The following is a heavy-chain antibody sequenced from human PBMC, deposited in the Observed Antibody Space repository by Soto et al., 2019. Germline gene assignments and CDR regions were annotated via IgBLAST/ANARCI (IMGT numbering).Heavy chain of an antibody. CDR1: GYTFTNHD. Sequence: QVQLVQSGAEVKKPGASVKVACKASGYTFTNHDINWVRQSTGQGPEWMGWMNPNSGDTGYAQNFQDRVTMTRDTSTRTAYMELSSLRSKDTAVYYCARVGGNWNDDYFDYWGQGTLVTVSS. V-gene: IGHV1-8*01. CDR3: ARVGGNWNDDYFDY. CDR2: MNPNSGDT. D-gene: IGHD1-1*01. J-gene: IGHJ4*02.